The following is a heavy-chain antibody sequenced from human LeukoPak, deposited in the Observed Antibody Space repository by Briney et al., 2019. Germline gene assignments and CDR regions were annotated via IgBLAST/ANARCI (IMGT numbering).Heavy chain of an antibody. V-gene: IGHV3-7*01. J-gene: IGHJ6*03. CDR3: ARLNYDFWSGVREGYYMDV. CDR1: GFTFSSYW. Sequence: LSGGSLRLSCAASGFTFSSYWMSWVRQAPGKGLEWVANIKQDGSEKYYVDSVKGRFTISRDNAKNSLYLQVNSLRAEDTAVYYCARLNYDFWSGVREGYYMDVWGKGTTVTVSS. CDR2: IKQDGSEK. D-gene: IGHD3-3*01.